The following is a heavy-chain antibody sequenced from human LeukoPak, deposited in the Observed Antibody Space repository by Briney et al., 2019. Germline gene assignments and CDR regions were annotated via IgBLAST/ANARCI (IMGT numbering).Heavy chain of an antibody. Sequence: GASVKVSCKASGYTFTGYYMHWVRQAPGQGLEWVGWINPNSGGTNYAQKFQGWVTMTRDTSISTAYMELSRLRSDDTAVYYCARVSAAAGSGFDPWGQGTLVTVSS. CDR3: ARVSAAAGSGFDP. J-gene: IGHJ5*02. CDR2: INPNSGGT. D-gene: IGHD6-13*01. CDR1: GYTFTGYY. V-gene: IGHV1-2*04.